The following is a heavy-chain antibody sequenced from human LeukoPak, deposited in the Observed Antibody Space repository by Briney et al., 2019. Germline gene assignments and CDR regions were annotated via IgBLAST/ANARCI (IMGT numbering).Heavy chain of an antibody. CDR1: GYTFNNYG. J-gene: IGHJ5*02. CDR2: IIPKFGTA. V-gene: IGHV1-69*05. Sequence: GASVRVSCKASGYTFNNYGFSWVRQAPGQGLEWMGGIIPKFGTAHYAQKFQGRVTLTTDESTSTAYMEMSSLRSDDTAVYYCARDDSDIVASDRWGQGTRVTVSS. CDR3: ARDDSDIVASDR. D-gene: IGHD2-21*01.